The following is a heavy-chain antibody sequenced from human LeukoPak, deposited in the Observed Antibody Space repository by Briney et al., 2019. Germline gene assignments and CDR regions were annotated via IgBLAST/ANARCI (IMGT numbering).Heavy chain of an antibody. CDR1: GYTFTSYY. CDR2: INPSGGST. D-gene: IGHD3-22*01. V-gene: IGHV1-46*01. Sequence: ASVKVSCKASGYTFTSYYMHWVRQAPGQGLEWMGIINPSGGSTSYAQKFQGRVTMTRDTSTSTVYMELSSLRSEDTVVYYCARASSSGYYYRGAFDIWGQGTMVTVSS. CDR3: ARASSSGYYYRGAFDI. J-gene: IGHJ3*02.